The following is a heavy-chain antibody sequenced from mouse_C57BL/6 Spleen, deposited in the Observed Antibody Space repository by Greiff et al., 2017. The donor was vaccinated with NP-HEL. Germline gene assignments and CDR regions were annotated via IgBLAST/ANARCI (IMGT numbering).Heavy chain of an antibody. CDR2: IYPGDGDT. D-gene: IGHD4-1*01. V-gene: IGHV1-80*01. Sequence: QVQLQQSGAELVKPGASVKISCKASGYAFSSYWMNWVKQRPGKGLEWIGQIYPGDGDTNYNGKFKGKATLTADKSSSTAYMQLSSLTSEDSAGYFCARSNWDVWYVDVWGTGTTVTVSS. CDR1: GYAFSSYW. CDR3: ARSNWDVWYVDV. J-gene: IGHJ1*03.